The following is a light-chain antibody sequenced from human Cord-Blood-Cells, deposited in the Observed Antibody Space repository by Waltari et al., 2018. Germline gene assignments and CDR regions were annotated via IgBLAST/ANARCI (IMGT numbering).Light chain of an antibody. CDR1: QSVSRSY. CDR3: QQYGSSPQT. V-gene: IGKV3-20*01. CDR2: GAS. J-gene: IGKJ1*01. Sequence: EIVLTQSPGTLSLSPGERATLSCRARQSVSRSYLAWYQQKPGQAPRLLIYGASSRATGIPDRFSGSGSGTDFTLTISRLEPEDFAVYYCQQYGSSPQTFGQGTKVEIK.